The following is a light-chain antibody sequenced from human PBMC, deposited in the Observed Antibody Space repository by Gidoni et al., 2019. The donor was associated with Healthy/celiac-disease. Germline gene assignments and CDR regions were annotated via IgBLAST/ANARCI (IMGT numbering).Light chain of an antibody. CDR1: QSVSSY. V-gene: IGKV3-11*01. J-gene: IGKJ5*01. CDR2: DAS. Sequence: EIVLTQSPAPLSLTPGERATLSCRASQSVSSYLAWYQQKPGQAPRLLIYDASNRATGIPARCSGSGSGTDFTLTISSLETEDFAVYYCQQRSNWITFGQGTRLEIK. CDR3: QQRSNWIT.